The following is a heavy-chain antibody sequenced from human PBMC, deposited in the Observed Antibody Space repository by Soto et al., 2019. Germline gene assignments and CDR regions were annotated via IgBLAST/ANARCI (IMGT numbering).Heavy chain of an antibody. Sequence: EVQLVESGEGLVQPGGSLRLSCAASGFTFSSYAMHWVRQAPGKGLEYVSAISSNGGSTYYADSVKGRFTISRDNSKNTLYLQMGSLRAEDMAVYYCARGPGGSGWFDYWGQGTLVTVSS. J-gene: IGHJ4*02. CDR2: ISSNGGST. CDR1: GFTFSSYA. CDR3: ARGPGGSGWFDY. D-gene: IGHD6-19*01. V-gene: IGHV3-64*02.